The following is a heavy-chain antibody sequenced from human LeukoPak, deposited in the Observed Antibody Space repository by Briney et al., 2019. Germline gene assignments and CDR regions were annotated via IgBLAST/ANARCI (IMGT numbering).Heavy chain of an antibody. Sequence: SETLSLTCSVSGGSGGTYSWTWIRLPAGKGLEWIGRIYTSGSTNYNPSLKSRVTMSADTSKNQFPLNLSSVTAADTAVYYCARAAAGSSKYDYWGQGILATVSS. V-gene: IGHV4-4*07. CDR3: ARAAAGSSKYDY. D-gene: IGHD6-13*01. CDR2: IYTSGST. CDR1: GGSGGTYS. J-gene: IGHJ4*02.